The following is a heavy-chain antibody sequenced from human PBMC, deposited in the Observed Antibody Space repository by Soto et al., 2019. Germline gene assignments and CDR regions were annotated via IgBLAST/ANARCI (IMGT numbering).Heavy chain of an antibody. D-gene: IGHD3-10*01. CDR3: ASAHGSGSYYKAY. CDR2: ISSSSSYT. Sequence: GGSLRLSCAASGFTFSDYYMSWIRQAPGKGLEWVSYISSSSSYTNYADSVKGRFTISRDNAKNSLYLQMNSLRAEDTAVYYCASAHGSGSYYKAYWGQGTLVTVSS. J-gene: IGHJ4*02. V-gene: IGHV3-11*06. CDR1: GFTFSDYY.